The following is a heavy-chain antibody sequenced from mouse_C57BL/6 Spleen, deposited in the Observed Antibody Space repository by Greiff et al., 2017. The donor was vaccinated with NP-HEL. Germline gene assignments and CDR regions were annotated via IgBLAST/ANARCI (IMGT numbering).Heavy chain of an antibody. D-gene: IGHD2-3*01. CDR3: ARKVVTTFWYFDV. J-gene: IGHJ1*03. CDR2: IYHGDGDT. V-gene: IGHV1-80*01. CDR1: GYAFSSYW. Sequence: VQLQQSGAELVKPGASVKISCKASGYAFSSYWMNWVKQRPGKGLEWIGQIYHGDGDTNYNGKFKGKATLTADKSSSTAYLQLSSLTSEDSAVYFCARKVVTTFWYFDVWGTGTTVTVSS.